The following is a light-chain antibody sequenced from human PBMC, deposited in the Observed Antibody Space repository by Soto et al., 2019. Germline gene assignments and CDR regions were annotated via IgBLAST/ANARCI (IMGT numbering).Light chain of an antibody. CDR1: QSVSSSY. Sequence: EIVLTQSPGTLSLSPGERATLSCRASQSVSSSYLAWYQQKPGQAPRLLIYGASSRATGIPDRFSGSGSGTDFPLTISRLEPEDFALYYCHQYYSSPLTFGGGTKVEIK. CDR3: HQYYSSPLT. J-gene: IGKJ4*01. CDR2: GAS. V-gene: IGKV3-20*01.